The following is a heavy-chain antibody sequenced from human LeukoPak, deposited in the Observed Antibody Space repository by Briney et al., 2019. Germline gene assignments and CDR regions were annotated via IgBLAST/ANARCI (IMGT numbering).Heavy chain of an antibody. CDR2: ITNSGVTT. D-gene: IGHD2-15*01. CDR1: GFTFSRFA. Sequence: GGSLPLSCAASGFTFSRFAMNWVRHAPGEGLEWVSLITNSGVTTHYADSVKGRFTISRDNSRNTLYLHLHGLRADDTALYCCARARLYCSSGTCSEHPATFSGLDVWGQGTTVSVSS. J-gene: IGHJ6*01. CDR3: ARARLYCSSGTCSEHPATFSGLDV. V-gene: IGHV3-23*01.